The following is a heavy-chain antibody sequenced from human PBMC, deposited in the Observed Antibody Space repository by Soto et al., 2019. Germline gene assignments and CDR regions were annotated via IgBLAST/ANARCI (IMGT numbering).Heavy chain of an antibody. CDR3: ARDLAAADY. CDR2: INPTGGST. J-gene: IGHJ4*02. D-gene: IGHD6-13*01. CDR1: GYTFTNYY. V-gene: IGHV1-46*01. Sequence: QVQLVQSGAEVKKPGASVKVSCKACGYTFTNYYIHWVRQAPGQGLEWMGIINPTGGSTNYAQKFQGRVTLTMDTSTSTVYMELSSLRFEDTAVYYCARDLAAADYWGQGTLVTVSS.